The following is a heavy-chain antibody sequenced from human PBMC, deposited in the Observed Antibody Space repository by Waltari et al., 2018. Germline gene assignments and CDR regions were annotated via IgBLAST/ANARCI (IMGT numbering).Heavy chain of an antibody. CDR1: GGTIGSCH. D-gene: IGHD1-1*01. CDR3: ARDDWTTGYFDY. Sequence: QVQLQESGPGLVKPSGTLSLTCTVSGGTIGSCHWSWIRQPPGKGLEWIGYIYYRGSTNYNPSLKSRVTISVDTSKNQFSLKLSSVTAADTAVYYCARDDWTTGYFDYWGQGTRVTVSS. V-gene: IGHV4-59*01. CDR2: IYYRGST. J-gene: IGHJ4*02.